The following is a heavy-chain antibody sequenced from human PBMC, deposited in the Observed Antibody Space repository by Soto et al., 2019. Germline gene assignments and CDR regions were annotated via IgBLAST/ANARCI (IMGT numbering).Heavy chain of an antibody. D-gene: IGHD3-3*01. J-gene: IGHJ6*02. CDR2: MNPNSGNT. CDR3: ARSNWGSYDFWSGYYTGRREYGMDV. V-gene: IGHV1-8*01. CDR1: GYTFTSYD. Sequence: ASVEVSCKASGYTFTSYDINWVRQATGQGLEWMGWMNPNSGNTGYAQKFQGRVTMTRNTSISTAYMGLSSLRSEDTAVYYCARSNWGSYDFWSGYYTGRREYGMDVWGQGTTVTVSS.